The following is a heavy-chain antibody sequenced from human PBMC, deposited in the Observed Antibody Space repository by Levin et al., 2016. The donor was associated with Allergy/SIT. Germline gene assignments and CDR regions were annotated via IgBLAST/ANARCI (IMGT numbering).Heavy chain of an antibody. V-gene: IGHV4-30-4*07. D-gene: IGHD6-6*01. CDR3: ARGEAARPGRIDY. CDR2: VYYSGST. Sequence: SETLSLTCAVSGGSISSGGYSWSWIRQPPGKGLEWIGYVYYSGSTYYNPSLKSRVTISVDTSKSQFSLKLSSVTAADTAVYYCARGEAARPGRIDYWGQGTLVTVSS. J-gene: IGHJ4*02. CDR1: GGSISSGGYS.